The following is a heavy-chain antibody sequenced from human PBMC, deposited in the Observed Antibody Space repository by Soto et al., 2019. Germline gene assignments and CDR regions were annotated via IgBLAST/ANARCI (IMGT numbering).Heavy chain of an antibody. J-gene: IGHJ5*02. CDR3: ARGVYCISTSCKTEFDP. CDR2: INPSGGST. V-gene: IGHV1-46*01. Sequence: QVQLVQSGAEVKKPGASVKVSCKASGYTFTSYYMHWVRQAPGQGLEWMGIINPSGGSTSYAQKFQGRVTMTRDTSTSTVYMELSSLRSEDTAVYYCARGVYCISTSCKTEFDPWGQGTLVTVSS. CDR1: GYTFTSYY. D-gene: IGHD2-2*01.